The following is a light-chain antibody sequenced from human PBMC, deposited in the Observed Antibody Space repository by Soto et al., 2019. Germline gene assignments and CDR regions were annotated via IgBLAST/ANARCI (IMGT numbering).Light chain of an antibody. CDR2: KAS. J-gene: IGKJ1*01. Sequence: DIKMTRSPSTLSASIGDRVTITFRASQSIRSWLAWYQQKPGKAPKLLIYKASSLESGVPSRFSGSGSGTEFTLTISSLQPDDFATYYCQQYNSYSTFGQGTKVDI. CDR3: QQYNSYST. V-gene: IGKV1-5*03. CDR1: QSIRSW.